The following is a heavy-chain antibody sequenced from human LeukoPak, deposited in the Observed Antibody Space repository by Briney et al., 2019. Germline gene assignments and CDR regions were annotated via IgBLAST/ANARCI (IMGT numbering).Heavy chain of an antibody. CDR3: AKGQAIIYGFFH. CDR1: GFNFSSYG. D-gene: IGHD2-21*01. Sequence: PGISVTLLCTAWGFNFSSYGMLWLRQSRGKGLVWVSRISSDGSSTSYADSVKGRFTISRDNAKNTLYLQMNSLRAEDTAVYYCAKGQAIIYGFFHWGEGRLVTVSS. V-gene: IGHV3-74*01. J-gene: IGHJ1*01. CDR2: ISSDGSST.